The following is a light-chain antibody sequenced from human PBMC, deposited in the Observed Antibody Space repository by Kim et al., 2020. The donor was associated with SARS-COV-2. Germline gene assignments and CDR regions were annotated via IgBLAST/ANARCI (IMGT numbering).Light chain of an antibody. CDR3: QSYNRDNVL. Sequence: GKTVTIACTRSSGSIDDNYVQWYQQRPGGVPAIVIYEDDQRPSGVSDRFSGSIANTTNSASLTISGVRTEDEADYYCQSYNRDNVLFGGGTQLTVL. CDR1: SGSIDDNY. CDR2: EDD. V-gene: IGLV6-57*03. J-gene: IGLJ2*01.